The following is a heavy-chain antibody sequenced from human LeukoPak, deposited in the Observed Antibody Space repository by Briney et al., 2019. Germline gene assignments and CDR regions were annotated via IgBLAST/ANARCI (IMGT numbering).Heavy chain of an antibody. D-gene: IGHD1-20*01. V-gene: IGHV3-23*01. J-gene: IGHJ4*02. CDR2: ISGSGGST. CDR3: ARGIEVTGTAIDY. Sequence: GGSLRLSCAASGFTFSSYAMSWVRQAPGKGLEWGSAISGSGGSTYYADSVKGRFTISRDNSKNTLYLQMNSLRAENTAVYYCARGIEVTGTAIDYWGQGTLVTVSS. CDR1: GFTFSSYA.